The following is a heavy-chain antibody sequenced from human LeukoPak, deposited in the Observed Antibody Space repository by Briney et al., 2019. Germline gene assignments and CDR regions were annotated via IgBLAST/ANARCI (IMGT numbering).Heavy chain of an antibody. CDR2: IYYSGST. Sequence: SETLSLTCTVSGGSISSSSYYWGWIRQPPGKGLEWIGSIYYSGSTYYNPSLKSRVTISVDTSKNQFSLKLSSVTAADTAVYYCARQGTIFVVHWYFDLWGRGTLVTVSS. CDR1: GGSISSSSYY. J-gene: IGHJ2*01. V-gene: IGHV4-39*01. CDR3: ARQGTIFVVHWYFDL. D-gene: IGHD3-3*01.